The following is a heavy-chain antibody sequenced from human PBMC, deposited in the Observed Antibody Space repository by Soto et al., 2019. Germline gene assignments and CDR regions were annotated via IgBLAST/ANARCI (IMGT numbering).Heavy chain of an antibody. J-gene: IGHJ6*02. D-gene: IGHD6-13*01. CDR3: ARDDGYSSSWYRYYYYYYGMDV. CDR1: GFTFSSYS. Sequence: EVQLVESGGGLVQPGGSLRLSCAASGFTFSSYSMNWVRQAPGKGLEWVSYISSSSSTIYYADSVKGRFTIFRDNAKNSLYLQMNSLRDEDTAVYYCARDDGYSSSWYRYYYYYYGMDVWGQGTTVTVSS. CDR2: ISSSSSTI. V-gene: IGHV3-48*02.